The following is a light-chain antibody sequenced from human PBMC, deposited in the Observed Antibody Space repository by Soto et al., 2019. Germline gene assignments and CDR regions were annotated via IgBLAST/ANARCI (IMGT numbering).Light chain of an antibody. CDR2: DAS. CDR1: QSVSSY. CDR3: QQRSNWLWT. J-gene: IGKJ1*01. Sequence: EIALTQSPGTLSLSPCERATLSCGASQSVSSYLAWYQQKPGQAPRLLIYDASNRATGIPARFSGSGSGTDFTLTISSLEPEDFAVYYCQQRSNWLWTFGQGTKVDIK. V-gene: IGKV3-11*01.